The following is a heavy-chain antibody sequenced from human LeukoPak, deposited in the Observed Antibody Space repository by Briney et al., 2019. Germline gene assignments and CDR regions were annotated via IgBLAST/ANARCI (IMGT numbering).Heavy chain of an antibody. Sequence: PSETLSLTCTVSGGSISSYYWSWIRQPPGKGLEWIGYIYDSGSTNYNPSLKSRVTISVDTSKNQFSLKLSSVTAADTAVYYCARDIAAAGTGAFDIWGQGTMVTVSS. CDR1: GGSISSYY. V-gene: IGHV4-59*01. CDR2: IYDSGST. D-gene: IGHD6-13*01. CDR3: ARDIAAAGTGAFDI. J-gene: IGHJ3*02.